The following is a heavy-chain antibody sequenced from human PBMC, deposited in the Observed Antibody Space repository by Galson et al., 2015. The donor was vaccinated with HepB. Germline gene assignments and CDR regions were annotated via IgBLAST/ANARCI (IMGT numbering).Heavy chain of an antibody. V-gene: IGHV3-30*18. D-gene: IGHD2-2*01. J-gene: IGHJ6*03. Sequence: SLRLSCAASGFTFSNYGMHWVRQAPGKGLEWVAVISYDENSKYYGDSVKGRFTISRDNSKNTLYLQMNSLRAEDTAVYYCAKISGYCSRTSCYDRCSSSWDEGTYYYYMDVWGKGTTVTVSS. CDR2: ISYDENSK. CDR3: AKISGYCSRTSCYDRCSSSWDEGTYYYYMDV. CDR1: GFTFSNYG.